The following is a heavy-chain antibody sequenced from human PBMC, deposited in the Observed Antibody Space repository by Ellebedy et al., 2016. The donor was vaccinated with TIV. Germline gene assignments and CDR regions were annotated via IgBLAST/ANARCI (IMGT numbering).Heavy chain of an antibody. CDR2: KSHDGSKN. CDR1: GFTVSTHA. CDR3: AREQQLGTLDY. Sequence: PGGSLRLSCAASGFTVSTHAMHWVRQAPGKGLEWVAAKSHDGSKNFYADSVKGRFTISRDTSKNTLNLQMNSLRVEDTAVYYCAREQQLGTLDYWGQGTLVSVSS. J-gene: IGHJ4*02. D-gene: IGHD6-13*01. V-gene: IGHV3-30-3*01.